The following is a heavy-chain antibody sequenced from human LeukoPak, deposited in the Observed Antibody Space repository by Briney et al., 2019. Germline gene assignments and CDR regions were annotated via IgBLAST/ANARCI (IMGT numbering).Heavy chain of an antibody. CDR1: GFTLSSYA. CDR2: ISGSGGST. V-gene: IGHV3-23*01. J-gene: IGHJ4*02. Sequence: GGSLRLSCAASGFTLSSYAMSWVRQAPGKGLEWVSAISGSGGSTYYADSVKGRFTISRDNSKNTLYLQMNSLRAEDTAVYYCAKDRYDYVWGSYRNSFDYWGQGTLVTVSS. D-gene: IGHD3-16*02. CDR3: AKDRYDYVWGSYRNSFDY.